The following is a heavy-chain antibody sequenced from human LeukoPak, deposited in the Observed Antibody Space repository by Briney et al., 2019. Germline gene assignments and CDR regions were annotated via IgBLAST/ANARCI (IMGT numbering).Heavy chain of an antibody. CDR2: IYYSGST. Sequence: SETLSLTCTVSGGSISSHYWSWIRQPPGKGLEWIGYIYYSGSTNYNPSLKSRVTISVDTSKNQFSLKLSSVTAADTAVYYRARAVAVTTPNFWTPRYYYYMDVWGKGTTVTVSS. V-gene: IGHV4-59*11. J-gene: IGHJ6*03. CDR1: GGSISSHY. D-gene: IGHD4-11*01. CDR3: ARAVAVTTPNFWTPRYYYYMDV.